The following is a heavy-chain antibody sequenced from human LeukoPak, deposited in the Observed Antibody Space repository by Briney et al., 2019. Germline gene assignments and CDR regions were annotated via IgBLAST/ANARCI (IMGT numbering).Heavy chain of an antibody. Sequence: PSETLSLTCAVYGVSFSGYYWSWIRQPPGKGLEWIGEINHSGSTNYNPSLKSRVTISVDTSKNQFSLKLSSVTAADTAVYYCATARGYFDYWGQGALVTVSS. CDR1: GVSFSGYY. V-gene: IGHV4-34*01. D-gene: IGHD2-15*01. CDR3: ATARGYFDY. CDR2: INHSGST. J-gene: IGHJ4*02.